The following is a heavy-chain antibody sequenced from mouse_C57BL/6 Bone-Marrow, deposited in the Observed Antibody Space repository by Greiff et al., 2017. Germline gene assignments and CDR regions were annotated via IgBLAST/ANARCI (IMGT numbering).Heavy chain of an antibody. V-gene: IGHV5-9*01. CDR2: ISGGGGNT. D-gene: IGHD1-1*01. CDR1: GFTFRSYT. J-gene: IGHJ1*03. CDR3: SRQVTTVLATKYFDV. Sequence: EVQLVESGGGLVKPGGSLKLSCAASGFTFRSYTMSWVRQTPEKRLQWVAAISGGGGNTYYPASVQGRFTISRDNDKNILYLQMSSLRSEDTALYYCSRQVTTVLATKYFDVWGTGTTVTVSS.